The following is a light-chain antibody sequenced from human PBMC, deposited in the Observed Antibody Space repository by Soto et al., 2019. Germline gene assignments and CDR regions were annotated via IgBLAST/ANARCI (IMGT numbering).Light chain of an antibody. J-gene: IGKJ5*01. CDR1: QSVSSN. Sequence: EIVMTQSPATLSVSPGARATLSCRASQSVSSNLAWYQQKPGQAPRLLIYGASTRATGTPARFSGSGSGTEFTLTISSLQSEDFAVYYCQQYNNWPPTFGQGTRLEIK. CDR3: QQYNNWPPT. V-gene: IGKV3-15*01. CDR2: GAS.